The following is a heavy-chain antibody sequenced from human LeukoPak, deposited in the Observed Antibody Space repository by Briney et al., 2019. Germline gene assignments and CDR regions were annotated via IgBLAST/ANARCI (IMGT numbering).Heavy chain of an antibody. CDR2: IYSGGST. CDR1: GFTFSTYW. V-gene: IGHV3-66*01. J-gene: IGHJ4*02. D-gene: IGHD2-2*01. CDR3: ARAVVVPAAMVYFDY. Sequence: GGSLRLSCAASGFTFSTYWMHWVRQAPGKGLEWVSVIYSGGSTYCADSVKGRFTISRDNSKNTLYLQMNSLRAEDTAVYYCARAVVVPAAMVYFDYWGQGTLVTVSS.